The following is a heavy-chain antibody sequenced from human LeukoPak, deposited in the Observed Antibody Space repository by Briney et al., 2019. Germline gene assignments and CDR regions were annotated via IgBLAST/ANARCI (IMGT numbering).Heavy chain of an antibody. J-gene: IGHJ4*02. V-gene: IGHV3-NL1*01. CDR1: GFTFSGFA. D-gene: IGHD3-3*01. CDR3: ATNLYDFFDY. Sequence: GGSLRLSCAASGFTFSGFAMHWVRQAPGKGLEWVSVIYTGGSTYYADSVKGRFTISRDNSKNTLYLQMNSLRAEDTAVYYCATNLYDFFDYWGQGTLVTVSS. CDR2: IYTGGST.